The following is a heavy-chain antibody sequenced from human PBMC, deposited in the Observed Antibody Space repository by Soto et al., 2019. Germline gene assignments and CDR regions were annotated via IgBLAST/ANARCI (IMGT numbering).Heavy chain of an antibody. CDR3: ARDAFLYSRAAYYDP. CDR2: ISYTGANQ. J-gene: IGHJ5*02. D-gene: IGHD3-16*01. CDR1: GFTFSTYA. Sequence: QVRLVESGGGAVQPGASLRLSCDASGFTFSTYALHWVRQAPVKGLEWVAFISYTGANQYYADSVKGRFTVSRDNSKNIASLQMTSLKPEDSAVYYCARDAFLYSRAAYYDPWGQGTLVTVSS. V-gene: IGHV3-30-3*01.